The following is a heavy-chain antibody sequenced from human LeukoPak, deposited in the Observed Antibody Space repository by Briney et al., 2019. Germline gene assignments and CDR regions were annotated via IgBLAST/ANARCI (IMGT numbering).Heavy chain of an antibody. Sequence: PGGSLRHSCATSGFXFSTYSINWVRQAPGKGLEWVSSISSSSSYIYYADSVKGRFTISRDNAKNSLYLQMNSLRAEDTALYYYARSPRYSRLNRGWGQGTLVTVSS. CDR1: GFXFSTYS. V-gene: IGHV3-21*01. J-gene: IGHJ4*02. CDR3: ARSPRYSRLNRG. D-gene: IGHD6-13*01. CDR2: ISSSSSYI.